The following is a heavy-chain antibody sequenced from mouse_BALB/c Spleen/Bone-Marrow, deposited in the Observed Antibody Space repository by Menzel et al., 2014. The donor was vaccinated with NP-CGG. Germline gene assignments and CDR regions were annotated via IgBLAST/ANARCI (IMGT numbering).Heavy chain of an antibody. V-gene: IGHV14-3*02. D-gene: IGHD1-1*01. CDR2: IDPADDTT. J-gene: IGHJ2*01. CDR1: GFNIKDTY. CDR3: SRGTRYYFDY. Sequence: VQLQQSGAELVKPGASVKLSRTTSGFNIKDTYIHWVKRRPEQGLDWIGRIDPADDTTIYDPKFQDKATITTDTSSSMAYLQLSSLTSEDAAVYFCSRGTRYYFDYWGQGTTLTVSS.